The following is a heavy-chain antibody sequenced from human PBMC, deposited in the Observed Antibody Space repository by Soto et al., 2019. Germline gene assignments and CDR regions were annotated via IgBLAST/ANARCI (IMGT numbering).Heavy chain of an antibody. CDR3: ASLAHTGH. J-gene: IGHJ4*02. D-gene: IGHD1-1*01. CDR2: VIPILGTA. Sequence: QVQLVQSGAEVKKPGSSVKVSCTASGGSLRNSVISWVRQAPAQRLEWMGGVIPILGTANYPQKFQGRVTMTADEATSTSYMDLSSLSPDDTAVYYCASLAHTGHWVPGTLVIVAS. V-gene: IGHV1-69*01. CDR1: GGSLRNSV.